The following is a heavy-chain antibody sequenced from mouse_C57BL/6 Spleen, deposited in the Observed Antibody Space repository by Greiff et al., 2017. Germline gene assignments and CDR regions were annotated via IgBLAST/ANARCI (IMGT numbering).Heavy chain of an antibody. CDR2: ISSGSSTI. CDR1: GFTFSDYG. Sequence: EVHLVESGGGLVKPGGSLKLSCAASGFTFSDYGMHWVRQAPEKGLEWVAYISSGSSTIYYADTVKGRFTISRDNAKNTLFLQMTSLRSEDTAMYYCARGGYDGGYYFDYWGQGTTLTVSS. J-gene: IGHJ2*01. D-gene: IGHD2-2*01. CDR3: ARGGYDGGYYFDY. V-gene: IGHV5-17*01.